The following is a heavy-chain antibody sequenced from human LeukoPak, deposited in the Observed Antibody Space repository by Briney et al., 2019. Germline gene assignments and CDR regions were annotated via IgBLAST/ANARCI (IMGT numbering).Heavy chain of an antibody. J-gene: IGHJ4*02. Sequence: PSETLSLSCTVSGYSISSGYSWGGIRRPPGKGLEGIGSIYYTGTTYYIPSLKSRVAISVDTSKNQFSLKLTSVTTADTAVYYCARLLHDATWRFNYWGQGTLVTVSS. CDR1: GYSISSGYS. CDR3: ARLLHDATWRFNY. D-gene: IGHD4/OR15-4a*01. V-gene: IGHV4-38-2*02. CDR2: IYYTGTT.